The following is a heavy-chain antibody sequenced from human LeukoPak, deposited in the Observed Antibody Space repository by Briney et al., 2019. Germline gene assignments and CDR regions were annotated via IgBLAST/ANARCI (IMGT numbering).Heavy chain of an antibody. CDR1: GFTFSSYA. CDR3: AKDAGRKKWKEGGVVFYI. D-gene: IGHD3-16*01. J-gene: IGHJ3*02. CDR2: ISGSGGST. Sequence: PGGSLRLSCAASGFTFSSYAMTWVRQAPGRGLEWVSGISGSGGSTYYADSVKGRFTISRDNSKNTLYLQMNSLRAEDTAVYYCAKDAGRKKWKEGGVVFYIGGQGKRVTVSS. V-gene: IGHV3-23*01.